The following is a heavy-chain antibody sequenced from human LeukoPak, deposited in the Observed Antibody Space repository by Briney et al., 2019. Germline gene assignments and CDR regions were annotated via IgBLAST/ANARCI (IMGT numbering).Heavy chain of an antibody. J-gene: IGHJ4*02. Sequence: SETLSLTCTVSGGSISSYYRSWIRQPPGKGLEWIGYIYYSGSTNYNPSLKSRVTISVDTSKNQFSLKLSSVTAADTAVYYCARGQQLALFDYWGQGTLVTVSS. CDR1: GGSISSYY. V-gene: IGHV4-59*08. CDR2: IYYSGST. D-gene: IGHD6-13*01. CDR3: ARGQQLALFDY.